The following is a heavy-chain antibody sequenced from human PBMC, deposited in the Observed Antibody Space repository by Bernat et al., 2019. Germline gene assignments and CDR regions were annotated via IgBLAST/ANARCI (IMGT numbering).Heavy chain of an antibody. Sequence: QVQLVESGGGVVQPGRSLRLSCAASGFTFSSYGMYWVRQAPGKGLEWVAVIWYDGSNKYYADSVKGRFTISRDNSKNTLYLQMNSLRAEDTAVYYCAREREGLWFGTFDYWGQGTLVTVSS. CDR2: IWYDGSNK. J-gene: IGHJ4*02. V-gene: IGHV3-33*01. D-gene: IGHD3-10*01. CDR3: AREREGLWFGTFDY. CDR1: GFTFSSYG.